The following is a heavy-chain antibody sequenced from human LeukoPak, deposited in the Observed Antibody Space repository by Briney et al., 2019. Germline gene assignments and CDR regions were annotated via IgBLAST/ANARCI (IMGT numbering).Heavy chain of an antibody. J-gene: IGHJ4*02. D-gene: IGHD6-13*01. CDR1: GGSFSGYY. CDR3: ARWEWQQLYFDY. V-gene: IGHV4-34*01. Sequence: SETLSLTCAVYGGSFSGYYWSWIRQPPGKGLEWIGEINHSGSTNYNPSLKGRVTISVDTSKNQFSLKLSSVTAADTAVYYCARWEWQQLYFDYWGQGTLVTVSS. CDR2: INHSGST.